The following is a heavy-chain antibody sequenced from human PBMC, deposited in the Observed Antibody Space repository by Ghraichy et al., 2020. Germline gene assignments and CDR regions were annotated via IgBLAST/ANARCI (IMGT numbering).Heavy chain of an antibody. D-gene: IGHD6-19*01. Sequence: SGPTLVKPTETLTLTCTVSGFSLTNAKMGVSWIRQPPGKALEWLAHIFSNDEKAYSSFLKSRLTISKDTSRSQVVLTMTNMDPVDTATYYCARTPYSTGWQTVYYFDYWGQGLLLTVSS. J-gene: IGHJ4*02. CDR2: IFSNDEK. CDR1: GFSLTNAKMG. CDR3: ARTPYSTGWQTVYYFDY. V-gene: IGHV2-26*01.